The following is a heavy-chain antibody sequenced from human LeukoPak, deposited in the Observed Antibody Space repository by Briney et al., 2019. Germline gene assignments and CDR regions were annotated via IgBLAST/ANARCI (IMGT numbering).Heavy chain of an antibody. CDR1: GGSMSSSSYY. Sequence: SETLSLTCTVSGGSMSSSSYYWGWIRQPPGKGLEWIGSIYYSGSTYCNPSLKSRVTIFVDTSRNQFSLRLSSVTAADTAVYYCASPLRGGALGYWGQGTLVTVSS. D-gene: IGHD3-10*01. CDR2: IYYSGST. V-gene: IGHV4-39*07. J-gene: IGHJ4*02. CDR3: ASPLRGGALGY.